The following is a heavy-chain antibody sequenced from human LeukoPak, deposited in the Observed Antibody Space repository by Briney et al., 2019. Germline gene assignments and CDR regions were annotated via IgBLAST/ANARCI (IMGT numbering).Heavy chain of an antibody. Sequence: ASVKVSCKTSVFTFTNSFIHWVRQGPGQGLELMGIIDSGAGNASYAQKFQGRVTMTRDTSTSTVYMELSSLTSDDTALYFCARADDQDFDHWGQGTLVIVSS. CDR1: VFTFTNSF. D-gene: IGHD3-3*01. CDR2: IDSGAGNA. CDR3: ARADDQDFDH. J-gene: IGHJ4*02. V-gene: IGHV1-46*01.